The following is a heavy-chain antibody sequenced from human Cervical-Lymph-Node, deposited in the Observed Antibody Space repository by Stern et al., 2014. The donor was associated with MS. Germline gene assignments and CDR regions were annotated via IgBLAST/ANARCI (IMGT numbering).Heavy chain of an antibody. J-gene: IGHJ5*01. CDR2: IEDVSKT. V-gene: IGHV3-66*01. D-gene: IGHD6-6*01. CDR1: GFTVSSAY. Sequence: MQLVQSGGTLVQPGGSLRLSCEASGFTVSSAYMAWVRQVPGKGLESVSMIEDVSKTHNADSVKGRFTISRANSNNMVYLQMSNLRVDDTGVYYCAREIAGRRLDSWGRGTLVAVSS. CDR3: AREIAGRRLDS.